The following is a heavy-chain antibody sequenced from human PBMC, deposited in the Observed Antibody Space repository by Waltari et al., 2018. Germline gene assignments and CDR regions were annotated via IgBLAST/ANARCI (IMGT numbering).Heavy chain of an antibody. J-gene: IGHJ4*02. D-gene: IGHD6-19*01. CDR3: ARETRGLSSGWDY. V-gene: IGHV1-69*01. CDR1: GGTFSSYA. Sequence: CKASGGTFSSYAISWVRQAPGQGLEWMGGIIPIFGTANYAQKFQGRVTITADESTSTAYMELSSLRSEDTAVYYCARETRGLSSGWDYWGQGTLVTVSS. CDR2: IIPIFGTA.